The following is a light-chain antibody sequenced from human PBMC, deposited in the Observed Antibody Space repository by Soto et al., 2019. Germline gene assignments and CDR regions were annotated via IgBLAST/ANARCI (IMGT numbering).Light chain of an antibody. CDR1: QSVTTY. CDR2: DAS. Sequence: EIVLTQSPATLSLSPGERATLSCRASQSVTTYLAWYQQKPGQAPRLLIYDASTRATGIPARFSGSGSGTDFTLAVSSLEPEDSAVYYCQQRSNWPPVITFGGGTRVPI. V-gene: IGKV3-11*01. CDR3: QQRSNWPPVIT. J-gene: IGKJ4*01.